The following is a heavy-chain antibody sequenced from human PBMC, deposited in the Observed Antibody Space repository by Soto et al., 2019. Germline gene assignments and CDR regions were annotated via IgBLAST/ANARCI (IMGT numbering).Heavy chain of an antibody. CDR1: GGTFSSYA. D-gene: IGHD3-3*01. Sequence: GASVKVSCKASGGTFSSYAISWVRQAPGQGLEWMGGIIPIFGTANYAQKLQGRVTITADKSTSTAYMELSSLRSEDTAVYYCARGAYYDFWSGYYYWGQGTLVTVSS. V-gene: IGHV1-69*06. CDR2: IIPIFGTA. CDR3: ARGAYYDFWSGYYY. J-gene: IGHJ4*02.